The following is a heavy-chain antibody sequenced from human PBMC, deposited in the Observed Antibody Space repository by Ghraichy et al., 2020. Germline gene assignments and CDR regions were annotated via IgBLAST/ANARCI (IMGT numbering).Heavy chain of an antibody. CDR1: GGTFSSYA. Sequence: SVKVSCKASGGTFSSYAISWVRQAPGQGLEWMGGIIPIFGTANYAQKFQGRVTITADESTSTAYMELSSLRSEDTAVYYCLFRHTVGAELNFDYWGQGTLVTVSS. CDR3: LFRHTVGAELNFDY. CDR2: IIPIFGTA. V-gene: IGHV1-69*13. D-gene: IGHD2-21*01. J-gene: IGHJ4*02.